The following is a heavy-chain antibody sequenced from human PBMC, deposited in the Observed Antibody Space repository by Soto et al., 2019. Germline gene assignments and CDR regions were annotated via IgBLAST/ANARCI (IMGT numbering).Heavy chain of an antibody. Sequence: NPSETLSLTCTVSGGSISSSSYYWGWIRQPPGKGLEWIGSIYYSGSTYYNPSLKSRVTISVDTSKNQFSLKLSSVTAADTAVYYCARHVLIKWELLDYFDYWGQGTLVTVSS. CDR3: ARHVLIKWELLDYFDY. CDR2: IYYSGST. V-gene: IGHV4-39*01. J-gene: IGHJ4*02. CDR1: GGSISSSSYY. D-gene: IGHD1-26*01.